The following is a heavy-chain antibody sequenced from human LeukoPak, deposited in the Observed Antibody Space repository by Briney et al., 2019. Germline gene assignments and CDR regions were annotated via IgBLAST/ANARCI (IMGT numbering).Heavy chain of an antibody. CDR3: ARILEWEVATKYYFDY. Sequence: SETPSLTCTVSGGSISSGSYYWGWIRQPPGKGLEWIGSIYYSGSTYYNPSLKSRVTISVDTSKNQFSLKLSSVTAADTAVYYCARILEWEVATKYYFDYWGQGTLVTVSS. CDR2: IYYSGST. D-gene: IGHD5-12*01. J-gene: IGHJ4*02. V-gene: IGHV4-39*01. CDR1: GGSISSGSYY.